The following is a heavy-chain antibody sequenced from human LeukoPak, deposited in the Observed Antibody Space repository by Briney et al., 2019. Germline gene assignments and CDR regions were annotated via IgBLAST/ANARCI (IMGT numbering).Heavy chain of an antibody. V-gene: IGHV4-4*09. Sequence: SETLSLTCTVSGGSISSDYWSWIRQPPGKGLEWIGYIYTSRSINYNPSLKSRVTISLDTSKNQVSLKLSSVTAADTAVYYCARHGGGYGTSGYYYYWFDPWGQGTLVTVSS. J-gene: IGHJ5*02. CDR2: IYTSRSI. CDR3: ARHGGGYGTSGYYYYWFDP. D-gene: IGHD3-22*01. CDR1: GGSISSDY.